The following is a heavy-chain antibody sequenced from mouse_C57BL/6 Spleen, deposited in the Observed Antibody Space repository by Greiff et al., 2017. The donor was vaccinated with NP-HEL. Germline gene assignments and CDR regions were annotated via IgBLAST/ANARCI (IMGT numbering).Heavy chain of an antibody. CDR2: IYPGDGDT. CDR3: ARGPPFDV. Sequence: QVQLQQSGPELVKPGASVKISCKASGYAFSSSWMNWVKQRPGKGLEWIGRIYPGDGDTNYNGKFKGKATLTADKSSSTAYMQLSSLTSEDSAVYFCARGPPFDVWGTGTTVTVSS. J-gene: IGHJ1*03. D-gene: IGHD3-3*01. V-gene: IGHV1-82*01. CDR1: GYAFSSSW.